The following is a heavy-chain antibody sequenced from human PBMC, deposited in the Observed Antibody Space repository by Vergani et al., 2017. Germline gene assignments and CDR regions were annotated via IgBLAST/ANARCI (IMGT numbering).Heavy chain of an antibody. CDR2: ILYSGTT. CDR3: AHVDTQVPATTHFYYMDV. CDR1: GGSISSGDHC. J-gene: IGHJ6*03. D-gene: IGHD1-26*01. V-gene: IGHV4-31*11. Sequence: QVQLQESGPGVVKPSQTLSLTCAVSGGSISSGDHCWTWIRQRPGKGLEWIGYILYSGTTYDNPSLRSRLTISVDTSQNQFSLKLRSVTAADTAVYYCAHVDTQVPATTHFYYMDVWGKGTTVVVSS.